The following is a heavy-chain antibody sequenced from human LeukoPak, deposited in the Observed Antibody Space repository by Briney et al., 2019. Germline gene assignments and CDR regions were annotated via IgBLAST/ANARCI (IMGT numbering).Heavy chain of an antibody. CDR1: GGSISRYY. Sequence: SETLSLTCTLSGGSISRYYWNWLRQPAGKGLEWIGRIYTSGSTNYNPSLKSRVTMSVDTSKNQFSLNLISVAAADTAVYYCARDLTDYYELDYWGQGTLVTGAS. D-gene: IGHD3-22*01. CDR3: ARDLTDYYELDY. J-gene: IGHJ4*02. V-gene: IGHV4-4*07. CDR2: IYTSGST.